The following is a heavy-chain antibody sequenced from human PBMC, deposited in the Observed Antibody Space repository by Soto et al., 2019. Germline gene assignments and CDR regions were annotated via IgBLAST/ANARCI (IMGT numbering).Heavy chain of an antibody. D-gene: IGHD3-10*01. V-gene: IGHV3-30*18. CDR3: VKDLDYYGSGSVDWYFDL. CDR2: ISYDASNK. Sequence: QVQLVESGGGVVKPGRSLRLSCAASGFTFSNYGMHWVRQAPGKGLEWVAVISYDASNKYYADSVKGRFTISRDNSKNTLYVRMYSLRAEDRGVYYCVKDLDYYGSGSVDWYFDLWGRGTLVTVSS. CDR1: GFTFSNYG. J-gene: IGHJ2*01.